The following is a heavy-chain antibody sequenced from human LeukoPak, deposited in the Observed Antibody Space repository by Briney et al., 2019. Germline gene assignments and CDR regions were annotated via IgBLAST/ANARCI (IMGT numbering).Heavy chain of an antibody. D-gene: IGHD2-2*01. V-gene: IGHV4-4*09. J-gene: IGHJ6*03. CDR3: ARASTNRYYYYYYMDV. CDR2: IYTSGST. CDR1: GGSISSYY. Sequence: SETLSLTCTVSGGSISSYYWSWIRQPPGKGLEWIGYIYTSGSTNYNPSLESRVTISVDTSKNQFSLKLSSVTAADTAVYYCARASTNRYYYYYYMDVWGKGTTVTVSS.